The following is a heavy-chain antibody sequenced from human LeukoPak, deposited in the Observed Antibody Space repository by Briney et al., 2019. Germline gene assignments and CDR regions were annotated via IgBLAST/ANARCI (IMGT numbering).Heavy chain of an antibody. CDR3: VKGGYYYGSGSYYNEEALFDY. CDR1: GFTFSSYA. J-gene: IGHJ4*02. D-gene: IGHD3-10*01. CDR2: ISSNGGST. V-gene: IGHV3-64D*06. Sequence: GGSLRLSCSASGFTFSSYAMHWVRQAPGKGLEYVSAISSNGGSTYYADSVKGRFTISRDNSKNTLYLRMSSLRAEDTAVYYCVKGGYYYGSGSYYNEEALFDYWGQGTLVTVSS.